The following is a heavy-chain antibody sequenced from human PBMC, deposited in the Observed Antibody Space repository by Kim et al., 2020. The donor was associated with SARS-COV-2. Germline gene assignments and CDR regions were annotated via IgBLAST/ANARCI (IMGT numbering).Heavy chain of an antibody. J-gene: IGHJ4*02. CDR3: AKSAFVVVVAATSYFDY. CDR1: GFTFSSYA. V-gene: IGHV3-23*01. Sequence: GGSLRLSCAASGFTFSSYAMSWVRQAPGKGLEWVSAISGSGGSTYYADSGKGRFTISRDNSTNTLYLQMNSLRAEDTAVYYCAKSAFVVVVAATSYFDYWGQGTLVTVSS. D-gene: IGHD2-15*01. CDR2: ISGSGGST.